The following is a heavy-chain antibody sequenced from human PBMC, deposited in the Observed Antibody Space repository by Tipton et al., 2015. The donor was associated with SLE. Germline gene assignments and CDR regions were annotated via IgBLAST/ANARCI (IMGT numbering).Heavy chain of an antibody. Sequence: TLSLTCAVSGYSISSGYYWGWIRQPPGKGLEWIGSIYHSGSTYYNPSLKSRVIMSVDTSKNQFSLRLTFVTAADTAVYYCAITMVVGPFDYWGQGTLVAVFS. V-gene: IGHV4-38-2*01. D-gene: IGHD3-22*01. J-gene: IGHJ4*02. CDR2: IYHSGST. CDR3: AITMVVGPFDY. CDR1: GYSISSGYY.